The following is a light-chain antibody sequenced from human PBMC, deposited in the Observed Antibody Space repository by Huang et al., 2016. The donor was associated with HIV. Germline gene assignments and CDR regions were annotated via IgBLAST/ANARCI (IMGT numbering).Light chain of an antibody. Sequence: EIVLTQSPATLSLSPGERATLSCRASQGVSSYLAWYQQKPGQAPRLLIYDASNRATGIPARFSGSGSGTGFTLTISSLEPEDFAVYYCQQRFSSITFGQGTRLEIK. V-gene: IGKV3-11*01. J-gene: IGKJ5*01. CDR3: QQRFSSIT. CDR2: DAS. CDR1: QGVSSY.